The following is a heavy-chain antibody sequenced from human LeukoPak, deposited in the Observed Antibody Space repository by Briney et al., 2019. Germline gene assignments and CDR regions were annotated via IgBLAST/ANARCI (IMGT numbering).Heavy chain of an antibody. J-gene: IGHJ5*02. Sequence: SETLSLTCAVYGGSFSGYYWSWIRQHPGKGLEWIGYIYYSGSTYYNPSLKSRVTISVDTSKNQFSLKLSSVTAADTAVYYCARAKNWLDPWGQGTLVTVSS. CDR3: ARAKNWLDP. CDR1: GGSFSGYY. CDR2: IYYSGST. V-gene: IGHV4-31*11.